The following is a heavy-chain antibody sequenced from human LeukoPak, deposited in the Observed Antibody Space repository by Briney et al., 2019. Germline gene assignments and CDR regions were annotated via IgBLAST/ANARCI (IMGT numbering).Heavy chain of an antibody. CDR3: TTPYYDILTGH. D-gene: IGHD3-9*01. CDR2: IKSKTDGGTT. Sequence: GGSLRLSCAASGFTFSNAWMSWVRQAPGKGLEWVGRIKSKTDGGTTDYAAPVKGRFTTSRDDSKNTLYLQMNSLKTEDTAVYYCTTPYYDILTGHWGQGTLVTVSS. J-gene: IGHJ4*02. CDR1: GFTFSNAW. V-gene: IGHV3-15*01.